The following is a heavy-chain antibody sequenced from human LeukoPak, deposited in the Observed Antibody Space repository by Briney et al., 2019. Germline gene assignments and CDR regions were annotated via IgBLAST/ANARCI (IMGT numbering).Heavy chain of an antibody. CDR2: TYYRSKWYN. Sequence: LSLTCAISGDSVSSNSVAFDCIRHTPSRGLEWLGRTYYRSKWYNDYAVSVKSRITINPDTSKNQCSLQLNSVTPEDTAVYYCARENGSGLPDYWGQGTLVTVSS. CDR3: ARENGSGLPDY. CDR1: GDSVSSNSVA. V-gene: IGHV6-1*01. J-gene: IGHJ4*02. D-gene: IGHD3-10*01.